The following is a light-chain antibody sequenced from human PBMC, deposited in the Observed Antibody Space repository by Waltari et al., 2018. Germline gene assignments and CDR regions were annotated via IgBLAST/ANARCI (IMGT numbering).Light chain of an antibody. CDR2: AAS. V-gene: IGKV1-39*01. CDR3: QQSYSIFWT. Sequence: DIQMTQSPSSLSASVGDRVTITCRASQTINTFLNWYQEKPGKAPKLLIYAASSLQTGVPARFSGSGSGTEFTLTISSLLPEDFATYDCQQSYSIFWTFGQGTKVEIK. CDR1: QTINTF. J-gene: IGKJ1*01.